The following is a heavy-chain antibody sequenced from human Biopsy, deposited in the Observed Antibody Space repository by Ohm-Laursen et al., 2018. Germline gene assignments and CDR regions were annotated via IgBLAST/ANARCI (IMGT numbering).Heavy chain of an antibody. V-gene: IGHV4-39*01. D-gene: IGHD1-26*01. CDR3: SKRDLSGTSPV. CDR1: GGPFGINSHY. J-gene: IGHJ6*02. Sequence: GTLSLTCTVSGGPFGINSHYWIWIRQPPGKGLEWIASIYYGGTTHYNASLQGRVTISVDEPKNQFSLRLTSVTAADTAVYYCSKRDLSGTSPVWGQGTTVTVSS. CDR2: IYYGGTT.